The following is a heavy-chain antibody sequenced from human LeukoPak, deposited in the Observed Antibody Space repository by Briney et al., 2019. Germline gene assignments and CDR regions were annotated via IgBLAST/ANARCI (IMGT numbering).Heavy chain of an antibody. D-gene: IGHD6-13*01. CDR1: GGSISSSSYY. J-gene: IGHJ4*02. CDR2: IYYSGST. CDR3: AVIRAAAGISD. V-gene: IGHV4-39*01. Sequence: KTSETLSLTCTVSGGSISSSSYYWGWIRQSPGKGLEWIGNIYYSGSTYYNPSLKSRVTISVDTSKNQFSLKLNSVTAADTAVYYCAVIRAAAGISDWGQGTLVTVSS.